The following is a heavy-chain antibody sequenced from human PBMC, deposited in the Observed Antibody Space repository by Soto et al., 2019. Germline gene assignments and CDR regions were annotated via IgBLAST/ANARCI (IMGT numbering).Heavy chain of an antibody. CDR1: GFTFSSYS. D-gene: IGHD4-17*01. CDR3: ACSYGDFSTPYYYYGMDV. Sequence: GGSLRLSCAASGFTFSSYSMNWVRQAPGKGLEWVSYISSSSSTIYYADSVKGRFTISRDNAKNSLYLQMNSLRDEDTAVYYCACSYGDFSTPYYYYGMDVWGQGTTVTVSS. J-gene: IGHJ6*02. CDR2: ISSSSSTI. V-gene: IGHV3-48*02.